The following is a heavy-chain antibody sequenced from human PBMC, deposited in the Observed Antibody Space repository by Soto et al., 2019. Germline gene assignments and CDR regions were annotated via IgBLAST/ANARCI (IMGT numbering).Heavy chain of an antibody. CDR1: GFTFSDYY. J-gene: IGHJ4*02. CDR2: ISSSDSTI. CDR3: ARVGYSSSWYSHWGFDY. Sequence: GGSLRLSCAASGFTFSDYYMSWIRQAPGKGLEWVSYISSSDSTIYYADSVKGRFTISRDNAKNSLYLQMNSLRAEDTAFYYCARVGYSSSWYSHWGFDYWGQGTLVTVSS. D-gene: IGHD6-13*01. V-gene: IGHV3-11*01.